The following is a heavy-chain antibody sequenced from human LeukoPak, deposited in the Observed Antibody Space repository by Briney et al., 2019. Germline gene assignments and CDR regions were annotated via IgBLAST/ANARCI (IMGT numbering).Heavy chain of an antibody. CDR1: GFTFSSYG. CDR2: ITYDGSKK. J-gene: IGHJ4*02. CDR3: AKAPIAAAGIYYFDY. Sequence: PGGSLRLSCAASGFTFSSYGIHWVRQAPGNGLEWVAEITYDGSKKYYADSVKRRFTISRDNSKNTLYLQMNGLRAEYTAVYYCAKAPIAAAGIYYFDYWGQGTLVTVSS. D-gene: IGHD6-13*01. V-gene: IGHV3-30*18.